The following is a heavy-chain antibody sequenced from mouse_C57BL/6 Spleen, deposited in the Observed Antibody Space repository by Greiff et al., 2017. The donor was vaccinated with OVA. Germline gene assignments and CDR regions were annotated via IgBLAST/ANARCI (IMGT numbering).Heavy chain of an antibody. Sequence: VQLQQSGAELVRPGTSVKVSCKASGYAFTNYLIAWVKQRPGQGLEWIGVINPGSGGTNYNEKFKGKATLTADKSSSTAYMQLSSLTSEDSAVYFCARHWDETDWYFDVWGTGTTVTVSS. CDR3: ARHWDETDWYFDV. CDR1: GYAFTNYL. J-gene: IGHJ1*03. CDR2: INPGSGGT. V-gene: IGHV1-54*01. D-gene: IGHD4-1*01.